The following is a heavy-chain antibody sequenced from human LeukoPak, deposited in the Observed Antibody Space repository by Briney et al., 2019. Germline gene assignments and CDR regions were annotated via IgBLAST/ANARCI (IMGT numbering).Heavy chain of an antibody. CDR1: GYTFTSYD. V-gene: IGHV1-8*01. CDR2: MNPNSGNT. Sequence: ASVKVSCKASGYTFTSYDINWVRQATGQGLEWMGWMNPNSGNTGYAQKFQGRVTMTRNTSISTAYMELSSLRSEDTAVYYCARAYFDFWGYYYGMDVWGQGTTVTVSS. D-gene: IGHD3-9*01. J-gene: IGHJ6*02. CDR3: ARAYFDFWGYYYGMDV.